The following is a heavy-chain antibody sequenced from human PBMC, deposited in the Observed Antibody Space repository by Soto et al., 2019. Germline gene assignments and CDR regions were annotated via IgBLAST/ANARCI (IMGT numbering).Heavy chain of an antibody. CDR3: AKGGRPAVGATTEYFQH. Sequence: PGGSLRLSCAASAFTFKNHWMHWVRQVPGKGPVWVSRINGDGSFTSYADAVKGRFTISRDNAKNSLYLQMNSLRAEDTALYYCAKGGRPAVGATTEYFQHWGQGTLVTVSS. V-gene: IGHV3-74*01. CDR2: INGDGSFT. CDR1: AFTFKNHW. J-gene: IGHJ1*01. D-gene: IGHD1-26*01.